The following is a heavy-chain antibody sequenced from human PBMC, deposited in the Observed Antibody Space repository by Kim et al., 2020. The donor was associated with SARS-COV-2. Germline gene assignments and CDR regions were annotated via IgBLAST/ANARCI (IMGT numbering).Heavy chain of an antibody. CDR1: GGSISSSSYY. V-gene: IGHV4-39*01. Sequence: SETLSLTCTVSGGSISSSSYYWGWIRQPPGKGLEWIGSIYYSGSTYYNPSLKSRVTISVDTSKNQFSLKLSSVTAADTAVYYCARQAAYDSSGYRDYWGQGTLVTVSS. CDR3: ARQAAYDSSGYRDY. D-gene: IGHD3-22*01. CDR2: IYYSGST. J-gene: IGHJ4*02.